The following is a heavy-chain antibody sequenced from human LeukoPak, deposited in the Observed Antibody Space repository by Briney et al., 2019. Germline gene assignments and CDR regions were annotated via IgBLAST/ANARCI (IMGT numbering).Heavy chain of an antibody. V-gene: IGHV4-39*01. J-gene: IGHJ5*02. CDR1: GGSISSSSYY. Sequence: SETLSLTCTVSGGSISSSSYYWGWIRQPPGKGLEWIGSIYYSGSTYYNPSLKSRVTISVDTSKNQFSLKLSSVTAADTAVYYCARRPHQYNWNHRGAAATNWFDPWGQGTLVTVSS. D-gene: IGHD1-14*01. CDR2: IYYSGST. CDR3: ARRPHQYNWNHRGAAATNWFDP.